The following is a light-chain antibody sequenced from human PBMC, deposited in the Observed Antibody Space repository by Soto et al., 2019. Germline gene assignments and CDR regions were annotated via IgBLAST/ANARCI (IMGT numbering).Light chain of an antibody. CDR2: AAS. CDR1: QSMKRRY. V-gene: IGKV3-20*01. Sequence: EIVLTLSPGTLSLYPGERATLFCRASQSMKRRYLAWYQQKPGQAPRVLIYAASNRATGIPDRFSGSGSGTDFSLTISRLQPEDFAAYYCHQYDNTPHTFGQGTKVDIK. J-gene: IGKJ2*01. CDR3: HQYDNTPHT.